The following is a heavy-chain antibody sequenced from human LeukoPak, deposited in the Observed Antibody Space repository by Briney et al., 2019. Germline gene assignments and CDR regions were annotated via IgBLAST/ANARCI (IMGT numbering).Heavy chain of an antibody. V-gene: IGHV3-30*04. D-gene: IGHD2-21*01. J-gene: IGHJ6*04. CDR1: GFTFSSYA. Sequence: GGSLRLSCAASGFTFSSYAMHWVRQAPGKGLEWVAVISYDGSNKYYADSVKGRFTISRDNSKNTLYLQMNSLRAEDTAVYYCARAQHKVGMDVWGKGTTVTVSS. CDR3: ARAQHKVGMDV. CDR2: ISYDGSNK.